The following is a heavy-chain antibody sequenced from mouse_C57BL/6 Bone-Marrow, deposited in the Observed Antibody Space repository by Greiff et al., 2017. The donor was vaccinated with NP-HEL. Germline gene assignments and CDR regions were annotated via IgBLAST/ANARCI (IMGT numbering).Heavy chain of an antibody. CDR3: ARDPGIYAMDY. Sequence: EVNLVESGGGLVKPGGSLKLSCAASGFTFSSYAMSWVRQTPEKRLEWVATISDGGSYTYYPDNVKGRFTISRDNAKNNLYLQMSHLKSEDTAMYYCARDPGIYAMDYWGQGTSVTVSS. CDR1: GFTFSSYA. CDR2: ISDGGSYT. J-gene: IGHJ4*01. V-gene: IGHV5-4*01.